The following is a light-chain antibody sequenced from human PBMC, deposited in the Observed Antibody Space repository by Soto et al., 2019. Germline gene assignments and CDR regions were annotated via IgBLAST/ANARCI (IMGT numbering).Light chain of an antibody. J-gene: IGKJ1*01. CDR1: QYITNSQ. CDR2: GAF. CDR3: QQWASSPRT. Sequence: EIVLTQSPGTLSLSPGERATLFCRATQYITNSQLAWYQQKPGQAPRLLIFGAFNRATGIPDRFRGSGSGTDFTLTITRLEPEDFAVYYCQQWASSPRTFGRGTTVEIK. V-gene: IGKV3-20*01.